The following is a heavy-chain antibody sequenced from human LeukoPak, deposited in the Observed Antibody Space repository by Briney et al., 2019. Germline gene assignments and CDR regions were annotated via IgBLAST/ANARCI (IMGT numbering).Heavy chain of an antibody. CDR1: GGSISSYY. J-gene: IGHJ4*02. D-gene: IGHD3-3*01. CDR2: IYYSGST. CDR3: ARGYFWSGYDY. Sequence: SETLSLTCTVSGGSISSYYWSWIRQPPGKGLEWIGYIYYSGSTNYNPSLKSRVTISVDTSKNQFSLKLSSVTAADTAVYYCARGYFWSGYDYWGQGTLVTVSS. V-gene: IGHV4-59*01.